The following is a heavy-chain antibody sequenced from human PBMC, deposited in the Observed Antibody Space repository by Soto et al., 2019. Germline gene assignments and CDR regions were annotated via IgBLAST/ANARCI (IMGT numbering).Heavy chain of an antibody. CDR1: GGSISGYH. V-gene: IGHV4-4*07. D-gene: IGHD3-3*01. Sequence: VSLTCTVSGGSISGYHWTWSRQPAGKGLEWIGRISSNGTTKYNPSLISRVTMSLDTSKHQFSLSLGSVTGTYTAVYYCARGQRFYDWFDPWGAGTFVTAPQ. CDR3: ARGQRFYDWFDP. CDR2: ISSNGTT. J-gene: IGHJ5*02.